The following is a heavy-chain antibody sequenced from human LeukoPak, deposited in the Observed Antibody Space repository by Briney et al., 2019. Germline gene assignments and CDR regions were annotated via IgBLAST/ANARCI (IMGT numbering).Heavy chain of an antibody. Sequence: PGGSLRLSCAAFGFTFSDYYMSWIRQAPGKGLEWVSYISSSGSTIYYADSVKGRFTISRDNAKNSLYLQINSLRAEDTAVYYCARDYWSVEFRFARGGTHDAFDIWGQGTMVTVSS. CDR1: GFTFSDYY. CDR3: ARDYWSVEFRFARGGTHDAFDI. V-gene: IGHV3-11*04. CDR2: ISSSGSTI. D-gene: IGHD2-15*01. J-gene: IGHJ3*02.